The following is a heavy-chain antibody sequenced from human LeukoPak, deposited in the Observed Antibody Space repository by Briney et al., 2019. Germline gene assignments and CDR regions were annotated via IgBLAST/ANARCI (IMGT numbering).Heavy chain of an antibody. J-gene: IGHJ3*02. V-gene: IGHV4-31*03. D-gene: IGHD5-18*01. CDR1: GGSICRGGYY. Sequence: NPSQTLSLTCTVSGGSICRGGYYWRWIRQHPGKGLEWFGYIYYSGSTYYNPSLKSRVTISVDTSKNQFSLKLGSVTAADTAVYYWARGGVTAVRDAFDIWGQGTMVTVSS. CDR3: ARGGVTAVRDAFDI. CDR2: IYYSGST.